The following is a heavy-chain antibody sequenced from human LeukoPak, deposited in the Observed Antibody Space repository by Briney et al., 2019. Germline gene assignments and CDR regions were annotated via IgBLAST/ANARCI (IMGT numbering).Heavy chain of an antibody. CDR2: MNPNSGNT. CDR1: GYTFTSYD. J-gene: IGHJ5*02. CDR3: ARGARCCSGGSCYSCPNWFDP. Sequence: ASVKVSCKASGYTFTSYDINWVRQAPGQGLEWMGWMNPNSGNTGYAQKFQGRVTMTRNTSISTAYMELSSLRSEDTAVYYCARGARCCSGGSCYSCPNWFDPWGQGTLVTVSS. D-gene: IGHD2-15*01. V-gene: IGHV1-8*01.